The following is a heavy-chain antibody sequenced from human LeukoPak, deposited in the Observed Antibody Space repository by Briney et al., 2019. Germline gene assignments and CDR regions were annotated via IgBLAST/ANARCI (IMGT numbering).Heavy chain of an antibody. V-gene: IGHV3-53*01. Sequence: GGSLKLSCAASGLTVSSNYMSWVRQAPGKGLEWVSVIDSAASTYYADSVKGRFTISRDNSKNTLYLQMNSLRAEDTAVYYCAKGYPTTSDNRFDPWGQGTLVTVSS. D-gene: IGHD2/OR15-2a*01. CDR1: GLTVSSNY. CDR2: IDSAAST. J-gene: IGHJ5*02. CDR3: AKGYPTTSDNRFDP.